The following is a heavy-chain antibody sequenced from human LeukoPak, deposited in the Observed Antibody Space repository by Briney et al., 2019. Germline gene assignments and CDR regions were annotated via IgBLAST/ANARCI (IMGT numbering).Heavy chain of an antibody. CDR3: VKDFRNPYYSLSY. J-gene: IGHJ4*02. CDR1: GFTFSSYG. D-gene: IGHD3-9*01. CDR2: IRYDGSNK. Sequence: PGGSLRLSCAASGFTFSSYGMHWVRQAPGKGLEWVAFIRYDGSNKYYADSVKGRFTISRDNSKNTLYLQMNSLRPEDTAWYYCVKDFRNPYYSLSYWGQGTLVTVSS. V-gene: IGHV3-30*02.